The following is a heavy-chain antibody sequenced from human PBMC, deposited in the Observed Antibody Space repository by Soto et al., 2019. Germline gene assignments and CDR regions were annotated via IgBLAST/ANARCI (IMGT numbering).Heavy chain of an antibody. Sequence: GGSLRLSCAASGFTFSSYSMNWVRQAPGKGLEWVSSISSSSSYIYYADSVKGRFTISRDNAKNSLYLQMNSLRAEDTAVYYCARDEGGITIFGVVIGDDAFDIWGQGTMVTVSS. CDR2: ISSSSSYI. D-gene: IGHD3-3*01. CDR1: GFTFSSYS. J-gene: IGHJ3*02. V-gene: IGHV3-21*01. CDR3: ARDEGGITIFGVVIGDDAFDI.